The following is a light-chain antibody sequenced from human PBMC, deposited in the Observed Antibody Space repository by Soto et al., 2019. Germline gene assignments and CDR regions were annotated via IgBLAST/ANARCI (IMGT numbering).Light chain of an antibody. CDR3: QQYGGSPIT. CDR2: DAS. Sequence: EIVLTQSPGTLSLSPGERATLSCRASQSVSSYLAWYQQKPGQAPRLLIYDASNRATGIPARFSGSGSGTDFTLTITRLEPEDFAVYYCQQYGGSPITFGLGTRLEIK. V-gene: IGKV3-20*01. J-gene: IGKJ5*01. CDR1: QSVSSY.